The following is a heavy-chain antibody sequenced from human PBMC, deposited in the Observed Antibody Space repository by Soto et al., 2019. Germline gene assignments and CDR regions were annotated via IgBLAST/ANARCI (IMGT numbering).Heavy chain of an antibody. D-gene: IGHD4-17*01. Sequence: QVQLVASGGGVVQPGRTLRLSCAASGFTFSSYGMYWVRQAPGKGLEWVVVIWYDGSNKYYADSVKGRFNISRDNYKNTPYQQMSCLSGEDTAVYYCARDGATVATARGIDYWGQGNLVTVSS. V-gene: IGHV3-33*01. CDR1: GFTFSSYG. CDR3: ARDGATVATARGIDY. CDR2: IWYDGSNK. J-gene: IGHJ4*02.